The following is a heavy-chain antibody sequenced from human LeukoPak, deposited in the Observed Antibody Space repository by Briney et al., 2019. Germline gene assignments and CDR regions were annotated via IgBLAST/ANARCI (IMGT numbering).Heavy chain of an antibody. D-gene: IGHD6-19*01. Sequence: GGSLRLSCAASGFTVSSNYMSWVRQAPGKGLEWVSVIYSGGSTYYADSVKGRFTISRDNSKNALYLQMNSLRAEDTAMYYCARDRIAVAATETSFDYWGQGTLVTVSS. V-gene: IGHV3-66*01. CDR1: GFTVSSNY. CDR2: IYSGGST. CDR3: ARDRIAVAATETSFDY. J-gene: IGHJ4*02.